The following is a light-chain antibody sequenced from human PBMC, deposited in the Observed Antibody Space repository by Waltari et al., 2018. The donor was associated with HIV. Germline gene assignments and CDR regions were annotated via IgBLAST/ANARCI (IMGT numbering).Light chain of an antibody. CDR1: SSDVGGYNL. Sequence: QSALTQPASVSGSPGQSITISCTRTSSDVGGYNLVSWYQQHPGKAPKLMIYEVSKRGSGVAILVSGTKSGNTASLTSSGLQAVDEADYYCCAYAGSTTYVIVGGGTKRTVL. CDR3: CAYAGSTTYVI. J-gene: IGLJ2*01. V-gene: IGLV2-23*02. CDR2: EVS.